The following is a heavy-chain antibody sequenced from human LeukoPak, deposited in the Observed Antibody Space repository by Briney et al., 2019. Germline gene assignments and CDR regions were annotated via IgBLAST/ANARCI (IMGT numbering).Heavy chain of an antibody. D-gene: IGHD6-13*01. Sequence: PGGSLRLSCAASGFTFSNYAMSWVRQAPGKGLEWVSLIYSGGNTYYADSVKGRFTISRDNSKNTLFLQMNNLRVEDTAVYSCARVGVAAAGTADYWGQGTLVTVSS. CDR2: IYSGGNT. V-gene: IGHV3-66*01. J-gene: IGHJ4*02. CDR1: GFTFSNYA. CDR3: ARVGVAAAGTADY.